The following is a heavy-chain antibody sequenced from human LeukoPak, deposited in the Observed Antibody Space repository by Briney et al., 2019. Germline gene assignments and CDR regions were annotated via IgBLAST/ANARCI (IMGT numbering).Heavy chain of an antibody. CDR3: ARRTASYYYYMDV. J-gene: IGHJ6*03. D-gene: IGHD1-1*01. CDR2: INHSGST. V-gene: IGHV4-34*01. CDR1: GGSFSRYY. Sequence: SETLSLPCAVCGGSFSRYYWSWIRQPPGKGLEWIGEINHSGSTNYNPSLKSRVTISVDTSKNQFSLKLSSVTAADTAVYYCARRTASYYYYMDVWGKGTTVTVSS.